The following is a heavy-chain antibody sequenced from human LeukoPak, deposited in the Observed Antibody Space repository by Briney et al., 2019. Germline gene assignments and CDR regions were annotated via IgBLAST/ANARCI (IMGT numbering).Heavy chain of an antibody. Sequence: PGGSLRLSCAASGFTVSSNYMSWVRQAPGKGLDWVSVIYSGGSTYYADSVKGRFTISRDNSKNTLYLQMNSLRAEDTAVYYCAREIQLRHDSSLYFDYWGQGTLVTVSS. J-gene: IGHJ4*02. V-gene: IGHV3-53*01. CDR3: AREIQLRHDSSLYFDY. D-gene: IGHD3-22*01. CDR2: IYSGGST. CDR1: GFTVSSNY.